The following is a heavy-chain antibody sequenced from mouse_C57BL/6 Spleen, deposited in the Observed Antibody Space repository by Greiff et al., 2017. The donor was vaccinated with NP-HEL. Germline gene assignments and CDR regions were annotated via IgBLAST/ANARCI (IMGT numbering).Heavy chain of an antibody. J-gene: IGHJ1*03. CDR1: GFSLTSYG. D-gene: IGHD1-1*01. Sequence: QVQLQQSGPGLVQPSQSLSITCTVSGFSLTSYGVHWVRQSPGKGLEWLGVIWSGGSTDYNAAFISRLSISKDNSKSQVFFKMNSLQADDTAIYYCATITTVVAKEYFDVWGTGTTVTVSS. CDR3: ATITTVVAKEYFDV. CDR2: IWSGGST. V-gene: IGHV2-2*01.